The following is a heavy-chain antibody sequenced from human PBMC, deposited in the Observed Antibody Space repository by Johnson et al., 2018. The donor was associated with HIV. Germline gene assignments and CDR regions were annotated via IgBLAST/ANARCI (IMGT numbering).Heavy chain of an antibody. CDR2: MSYEGSNK. D-gene: IGHD6-19*01. CDR3: ARVRRSGWYDNDAFDI. J-gene: IGHJ3*02. CDR1: GFTFSSYG. V-gene: IGHV3-30*03. Sequence: VQLVESGGGVVQPGRSLRLSCAASGFTFSSYGMHWVRQAPGKGLEWVAVMSYEGSNKYSADSVKGRFTISRDDSKNTLYLQMNSLIPEDTAVYYCARVRRSGWYDNDAFDIWGQGTMVTVSS.